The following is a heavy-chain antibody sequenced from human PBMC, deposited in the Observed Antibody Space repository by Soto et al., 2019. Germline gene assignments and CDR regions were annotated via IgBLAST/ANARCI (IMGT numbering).Heavy chain of an antibody. CDR2: IFYSGST. D-gene: IGHD3-10*01. Sequence: PSETLSLTCTVSGDSISSSNYFWGWIRQPPGKGLEWIGTIFYSGSTYYNPSLKSRVTISVDTSKNQFSLKLTSVTAADTALYYCARRYGWLYFDYWGQESLVTVSS. V-gene: IGHV4-39*01. CDR1: GDSISSSNYF. J-gene: IGHJ4*02. CDR3: ARRYGWLYFDY.